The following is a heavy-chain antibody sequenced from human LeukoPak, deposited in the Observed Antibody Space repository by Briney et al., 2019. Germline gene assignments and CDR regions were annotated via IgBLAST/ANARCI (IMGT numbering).Heavy chain of an antibody. D-gene: IGHD5-18*01. J-gene: IGHJ4*02. CDR3: AKDHKGYSYHYPLFDY. CDR1: GFTFSSYA. Sequence: TGGSLRLSCAASGFTFSSYAMSWVRQAPGKGLEWVSTISGSGVSTYYADSVKGRCTISRDNSKNTLYLQMNSLRAEDTAVYYCAKDHKGYSYHYPLFDYWGQGTLVTVSS. CDR2: ISGSGVST. V-gene: IGHV3-23*01.